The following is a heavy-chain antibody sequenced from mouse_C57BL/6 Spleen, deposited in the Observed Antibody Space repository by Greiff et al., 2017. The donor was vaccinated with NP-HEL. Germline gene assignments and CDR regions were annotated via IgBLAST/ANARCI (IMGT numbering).Heavy chain of an antibody. V-gene: IGHV14-4*01. Sequence: VQLKESGAELVRPGASVKLSCTASGFNIKDDYMHWVKQRPEQGLEWIGWIDPENGDPEYASKFQGKATITADTSSNTAYLQLSSLTSEDTAVYYCTLNYYGSREGYFDYWGQGTTLTVSS. CDR1: GFNIKDDY. CDR2: IDPENGDP. CDR3: TLNYYGSREGYFDY. D-gene: IGHD1-1*01. J-gene: IGHJ2*01.